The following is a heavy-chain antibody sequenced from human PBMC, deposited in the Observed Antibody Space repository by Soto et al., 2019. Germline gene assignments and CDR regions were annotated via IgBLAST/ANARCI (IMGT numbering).Heavy chain of an antibody. CDR1: GFTFSSYA. CDR2: ITFRGDNT. V-gene: IGHV3-23*01. J-gene: IGHJ4*02. CDR3: AKIGTMGVFDT. Sequence: EVQLLESGGGLVPPGGSLRLSCAASGFTFSSYAMSWVRQAPGEGLEWLAGITFRGDNTYYADSVKGRFTPSRDNSRNRLDLQMNSLKVEDTALYYCAKIGTMGVFDTWGQGTLLTVSS. D-gene: IGHD1-1*01.